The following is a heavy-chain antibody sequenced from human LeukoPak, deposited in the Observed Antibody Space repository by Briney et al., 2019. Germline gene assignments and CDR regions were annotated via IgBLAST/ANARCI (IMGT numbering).Heavy chain of an antibody. V-gene: IGHV1-18*01. Sequence: ASVTVSSKPSGYTFTSYGISWVRQAPGQGLEWMGWISGYSGDTSYSQKFQGRVTMTRDTSTSTAYMELRSLRSDDTALYYCARDRLNRFDPWGQGTLVTVSS. D-gene: IGHD6-6*01. CDR1: GYTFTSYG. J-gene: IGHJ5*02. CDR2: ISGYSGDT. CDR3: ARDRLNRFDP.